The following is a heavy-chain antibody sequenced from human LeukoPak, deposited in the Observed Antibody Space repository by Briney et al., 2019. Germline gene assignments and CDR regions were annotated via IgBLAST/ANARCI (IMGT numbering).Heavy chain of an antibody. V-gene: IGHV4-59*01. CDR2: IYYSGST. CDR1: GGSISSYY. Sequence: KPSETLSLTCTVSGGSISSYYWSWIRQPPGKGLEWIGYIYYSGSTNYNPSLKSRVTISVDTSKNQFSLKLRSVTAADTAVYYCARTQVPDYGDYVDAFDIWGQGTMVSVSS. CDR3: ARTQVPDYGDYVDAFDI. D-gene: IGHD4-17*01. J-gene: IGHJ3*02.